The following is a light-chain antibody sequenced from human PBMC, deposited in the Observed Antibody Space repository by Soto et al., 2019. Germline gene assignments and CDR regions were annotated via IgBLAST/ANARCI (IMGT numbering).Light chain of an antibody. CDR3: SSYAGSNMGV. Sequence: QSALTQPASVSGSPGQSITISCTGSSSDVGGYKYVSWYQHHPGKAPKLMIYEVSYRPSGVSDRFSASKSGDTASLTVSGLRAEDEADYYCSSYAGSNMGVFGSGTKVTVL. CDR1: SSDVGGYKY. J-gene: IGLJ1*01. V-gene: IGLV2-14*01. CDR2: EVS.